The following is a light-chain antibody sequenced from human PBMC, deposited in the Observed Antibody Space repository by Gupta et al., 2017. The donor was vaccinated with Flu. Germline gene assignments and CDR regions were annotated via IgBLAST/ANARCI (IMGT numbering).Light chain of an antibody. CDR1: NSNIAINY. J-gene: IGLJ3*02. CDR2: RSN. Sequence: QSVLTQPPSASGTPGLRVTISCSGGNSNIAINYVYWYQQLPGAAPKLLIYRSNQRPSGVPDRFSGSKSGTSASLAISGLRSEDEADYYCASWDDSLSSVVFGGGTKLTVL. CDR3: ASWDDSLSSVV. V-gene: IGLV1-47*01.